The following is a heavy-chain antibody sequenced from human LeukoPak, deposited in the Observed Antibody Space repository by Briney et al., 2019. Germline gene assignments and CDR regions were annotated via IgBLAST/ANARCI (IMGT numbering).Heavy chain of an antibody. CDR1: GYTFTSYG. D-gene: IGHD2-2*01. J-gene: IGHJ4*02. Sequence: ASVKVSCKASGYTFTSYGISWVRQAPGQGLEWMGWISAYNGNTNYAQKLQGRVTMTTDTSTSTAYMELRSLRSDDTAVYYCAILLGYCSSTSCYAMADYWGQGTLVTVSS. CDR2: ISAYNGNT. V-gene: IGHV1-18*01. CDR3: AILLGYCSSTSCYAMADY.